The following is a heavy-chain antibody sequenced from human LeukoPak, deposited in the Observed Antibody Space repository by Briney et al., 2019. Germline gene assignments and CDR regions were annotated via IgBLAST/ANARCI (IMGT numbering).Heavy chain of an antibody. Sequence: GGSLRLSCAASGFTFRNYGMNWVRQAPGKGLEWVSYISSNSNIKDYADSVKGRFTISRDNAKNSLYLQVDSLRVEDTAIYYCARGGAARPDYWGQGTLVTVSS. V-gene: IGHV3-48*01. CDR3: ARGGAARPDY. J-gene: IGHJ4*02. D-gene: IGHD6-6*01. CDR2: ISSNSNIK. CDR1: GFTFRNYG.